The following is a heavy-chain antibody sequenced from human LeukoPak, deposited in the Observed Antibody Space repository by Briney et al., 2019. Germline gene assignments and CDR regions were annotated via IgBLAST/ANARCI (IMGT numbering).Heavy chain of an antibody. Sequence: GGSLRLSCEASGFTFSTYAMSWVRQAPGKGLDWVSVISGSGAGTDTADSVKGRFTISRDNSKNTLHLQMNSLRAEDTAVYYCARVPGDYWGQGTLVTVS. CDR2: ISGSGAGT. CDR1: GFTFSTYA. V-gene: IGHV3-23*01. D-gene: IGHD1-14*01. J-gene: IGHJ4*02. CDR3: ARVPGDY.